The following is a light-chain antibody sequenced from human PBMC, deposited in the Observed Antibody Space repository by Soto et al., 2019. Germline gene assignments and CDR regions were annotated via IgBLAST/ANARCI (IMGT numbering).Light chain of an antibody. CDR1: QSVGGY. CDR3: HQRSNCPPLM. V-gene: IGKV3-11*01. CDR2: DAS. J-gene: IGKJ4*02. Sequence: EIVLTQSPATLSLSPGERSTLSCRASQSVGGYLDWYQQKPGQAPRLLIYDASDMSSGIPARFSGSGSGTDFTLTISSLEPEDLAVYYCHQRSNCPPLMFGGGTKVEIK.